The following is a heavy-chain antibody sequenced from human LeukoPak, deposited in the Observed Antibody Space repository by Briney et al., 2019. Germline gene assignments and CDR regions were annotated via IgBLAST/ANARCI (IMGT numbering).Heavy chain of an antibody. Sequence: SETLSLTCTVSGGSISSSSYYWGWIRQPPGKGLEWIGEIYRSGSTSNYNPSLRSRITISVDESNNQFSLKLTSVTAADTAAYYCARKTYDSTGPTPHPGVFDIWGQGTTVTASS. J-gene: IGHJ3*02. CDR1: GGSISSSSYY. D-gene: IGHD3-22*01. V-gene: IGHV4-39*07. CDR3: ARKTYDSTGPTPHPGVFDI. CDR2: IYRSGST.